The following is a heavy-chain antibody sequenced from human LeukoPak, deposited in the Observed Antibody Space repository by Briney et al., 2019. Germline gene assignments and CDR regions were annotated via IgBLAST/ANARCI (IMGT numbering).Heavy chain of an antibody. D-gene: IGHD6-13*01. CDR1: GFTFYDYG. CDR3: ARDYSSSWLGYYYYMDV. J-gene: IGHJ6*03. V-gene: IGHV3-20*04. CDR2: INWNGGST. Sequence: GGSLRLSCAASGFTFYDYGMSWVRQAPGKGLEWVSGINWNGGSTGYADSVKGRFTISRDNAKNSLYLQMNSLRAEDTALYYCARDYSSSWLGYYYYMDVWGKGTTVTVSS.